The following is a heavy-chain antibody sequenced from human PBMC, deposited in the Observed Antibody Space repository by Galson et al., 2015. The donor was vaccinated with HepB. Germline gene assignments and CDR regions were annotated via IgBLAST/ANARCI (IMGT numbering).Heavy chain of an antibody. CDR3: ARGGYSYLFYFDY. CDR2: IYSGGST. J-gene: IGHJ4*02. CDR1: GFTVSSNY. Sequence: SLRLSCAASGFTVSSNYMSWVRQAPGKGLEWVAVIYSGGSTYYADSVKGRFTISRDNSKNTLYLQMNSLRAEDTAVYYCARGGYSYLFYFDYWGQGTLVTVSS. D-gene: IGHD5-18*01. V-gene: IGHV3-53*01.